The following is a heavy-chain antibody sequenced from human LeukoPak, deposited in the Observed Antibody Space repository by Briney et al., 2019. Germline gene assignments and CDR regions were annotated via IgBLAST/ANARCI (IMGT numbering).Heavy chain of an antibody. J-gene: IGHJ4*02. D-gene: IGHD1-7*01. CDR2: ISAYNGNT. CDR3: ARFYWNYKGFDY. CDR1: GYTFIGYY. V-gene: IGHV1-18*04. Sequence: ASVKVSCKASGYTFIGYYMHWVRQAPGQGLEWMGWISAYNGNTNYAQKLQGRVTMTTDTSTSTAYMELRSLRSDDTAVYYCARFYWNYKGFDYWGQGTLVTVSS.